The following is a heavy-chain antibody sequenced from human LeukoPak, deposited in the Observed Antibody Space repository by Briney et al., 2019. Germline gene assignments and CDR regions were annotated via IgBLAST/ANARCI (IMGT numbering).Heavy chain of an antibody. CDR2: INHSGST. D-gene: IGHD6-6*01. J-gene: IGHJ4*02. CDR1: GGSFSGYY. Sequence: PSETLSLTCAVYGGSFSGYYWSWIRQPPGKGLEWIGEINHSGSTNYNPSLKSRVTISVDTSKNQFSLKLSSVTAADTAVYYCASSEYSSSSAFDYWGQGTLVTVSS. V-gene: IGHV4-34*01. CDR3: ASSEYSSSSAFDY.